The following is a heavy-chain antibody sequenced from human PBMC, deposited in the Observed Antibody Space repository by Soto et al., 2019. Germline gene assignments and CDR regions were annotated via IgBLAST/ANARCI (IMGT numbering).Heavy chain of an antibody. V-gene: IGHV1-2*04. J-gene: IGHJ3*02. CDR1: GYTFTGYY. D-gene: IGHD6-13*01. Sequence: QVQLVQSGAEVKKPGASVKVSCKASGYTFTGYYMHWVRQAPGQGLEWMGWINPNSGGTNYAQKFQGWVTMTRDTSISTAYMELSRLRSDDTAVYYCARVGAGQQLVLGAFDIWGQGTMVTVSS. CDR2: INPNSGGT. CDR3: ARVGAGQQLVLGAFDI.